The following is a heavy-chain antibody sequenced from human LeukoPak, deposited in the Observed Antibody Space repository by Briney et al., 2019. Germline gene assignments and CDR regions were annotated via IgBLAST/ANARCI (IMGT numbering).Heavy chain of an antibody. Sequence: GESLKISCKGSGYNFISYWIGWVRQMPGKGLEWMGVIYPGDSETRYSPSFQGQVTISADKSITTAYLQWSSLRASDTAMYYCATGYTFGFLPYFDYWGQGTLVTVSS. CDR3: ATGYTFGFLPYFDY. CDR2: IYPGDSET. D-gene: IGHD3-16*01. CDR1: GYNFISYW. J-gene: IGHJ4*02. V-gene: IGHV5-51*01.